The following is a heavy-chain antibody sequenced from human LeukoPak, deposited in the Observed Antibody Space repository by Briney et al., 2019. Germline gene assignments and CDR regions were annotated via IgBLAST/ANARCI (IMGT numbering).Heavy chain of an antibody. CDR2: IYTSGST. CDR3: ARDHSKYYDFWSGYFIWFDP. J-gene: IGHJ5*02. CDR1: GGSISSGSYY. V-gene: IGHV4-61*02. Sequence: SETLSLTCTVSGGSISSGSYYWSWIRQPAGKGLEWIGRIYTSGSTNYNPSLKSRVTISVDTSKNQFSLKLSSVTAADTAVYYCARDHSKYYDFWSGYFIWFDPWGQGTLVTVSS. D-gene: IGHD3-3*01.